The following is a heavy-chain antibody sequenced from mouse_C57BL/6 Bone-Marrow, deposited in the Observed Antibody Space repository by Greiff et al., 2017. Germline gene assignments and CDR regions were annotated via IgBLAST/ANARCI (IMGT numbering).Heavy chain of an antibody. Sequence: EVKVVESGGDLVKPGGSLKLSCAASGFTFSSYGMSWVRQTPDKRLEWVATISSGGSYTYYPDSVKGRVTISRANAKNTLYLQMSSLKSEDTAMYYCARLSPFAYWGQGTLVTVSA. V-gene: IGHV5-6*01. J-gene: IGHJ3*01. CDR1: GFTFSSYG. CDR3: ARLSPFAY. CDR2: ISSGGSYT. D-gene: IGHD6-2*01.